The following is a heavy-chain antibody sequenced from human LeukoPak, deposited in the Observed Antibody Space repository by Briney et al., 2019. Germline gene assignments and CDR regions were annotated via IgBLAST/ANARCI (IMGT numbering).Heavy chain of an antibody. D-gene: IGHD2-2*01. CDR3: AIGLGYCSSTSCYAYFDY. Sequence: PSETLSLTCTVSGGSISSYYWSWIRQPAGKGLEWIGRIYTSGSTNYNPSLKSRVTMSVDTSKNQFSLKLSSVTAADTAVYYCAIGLGYCSSTSCYAYFDYWGQGTLVTVSS. CDR2: IYTSGST. V-gene: IGHV4-4*07. CDR1: GGSISSYY. J-gene: IGHJ4*02.